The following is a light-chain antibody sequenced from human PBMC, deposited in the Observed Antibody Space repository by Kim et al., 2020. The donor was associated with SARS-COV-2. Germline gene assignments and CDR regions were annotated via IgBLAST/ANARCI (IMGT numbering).Light chain of an antibody. V-gene: IGKV3-20*01. CDR2: GAS. CDR3: QQYGSSPRT. Sequence: PGETATLSCRASQRVSSSYLAWYQQKPGQAPRLLIYGASSRATGIPDRFSGSGSGTDFTLTISRLGPEEFAVYYCQQYGSSPRTFGQGTKVDIK. CDR1: QRVSSSY. J-gene: IGKJ1*01.